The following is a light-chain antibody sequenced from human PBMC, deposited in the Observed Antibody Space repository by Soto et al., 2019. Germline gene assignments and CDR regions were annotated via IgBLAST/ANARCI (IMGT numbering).Light chain of an antibody. Sequence: QSALTQPASVSGSPGQSITISCTGTSSDVGSYNLVSWCQQHPGKAPKLMIYEGSKRPSGVSNRFSGSKSGNTASLTISGLQAEDEADYYCCSYAGSSIVVFGGGTKLTVL. J-gene: IGLJ2*01. CDR1: SSDVGSYNL. V-gene: IGLV2-23*01. CDR2: EGS. CDR3: CSYAGSSIVV.